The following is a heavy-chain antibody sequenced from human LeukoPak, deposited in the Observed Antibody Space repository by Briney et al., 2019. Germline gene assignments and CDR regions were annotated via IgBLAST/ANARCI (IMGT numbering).Heavy chain of an antibody. CDR3: ARPRGCGSSRCNNFDY. J-gene: IGHJ4*02. V-gene: IGHV3-7*01. Sequence: GGSLRLSCSVSGFIFRVFSMSWVRQAPGRGLEWVAKMNEYGSEIFYVDSVKGRFTIARDNGKNSLYLQMNRLRAEDTAVYYCARPRGCGSSRCNNFDYWGQGTLVTVSS. CDR2: MNEYGSEI. D-gene: IGHD2-2*01. CDR1: GFIFRVFS.